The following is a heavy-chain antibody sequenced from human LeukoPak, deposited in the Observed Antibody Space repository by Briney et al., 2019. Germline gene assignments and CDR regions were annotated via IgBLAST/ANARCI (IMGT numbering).Heavy chain of an antibody. CDR3: ARDGITIEGRFTFDI. CDR1: GGTFSSYA. V-gene: IGHV1-69*06. D-gene: IGHD3-10*01. Sequence: ASVKVSCKASGGTFSSYAISWVRQAPGQGLEWMGGIIPIFGTANYAQKFQGRVTITADKSTSTAYMELSSLRSEDTAVYYCARDGITIEGRFTFDIWGQGTMVTVSS. CDR2: IIPIFGTA. J-gene: IGHJ3*02.